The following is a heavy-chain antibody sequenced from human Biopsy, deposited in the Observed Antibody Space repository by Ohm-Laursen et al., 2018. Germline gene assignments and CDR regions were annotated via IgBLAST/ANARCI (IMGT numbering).Heavy chain of an antibody. D-gene: IGHD3-10*01. J-gene: IGHJ6*02. CDR3: ASLGLVWFGELLSVPFGMDV. V-gene: IGHV3-74*01. CDR1: GFIFSSAW. CDR2: ISSDGST. Sequence: SLRLSCSASGFIFSSAWMHWVRQAPGKGLVWVSCISSDGSTTYADSVKGRFTISRDNAKNSLYLQMNSLRAEDTAVYFCASLGLVWFGELLSVPFGMDVWGQGTTVTVSS.